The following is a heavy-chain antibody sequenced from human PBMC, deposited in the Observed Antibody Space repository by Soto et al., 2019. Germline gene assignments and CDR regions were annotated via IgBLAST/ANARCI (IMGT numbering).Heavy chain of an antibody. D-gene: IGHD6-13*01. CDR3: ATSIAAAGTDFDY. Sequence: ASVKVSCKVSGYTLTELSMHWLRQAPGKGLEWMGGFDPEDGETIYAQKFQGRVTMTEDTSTDTAYMELSSLRSEDTAVYYCATSIAAAGTDFDYWGQGTLVTVSS. CDR2: FDPEDGET. J-gene: IGHJ4*02. V-gene: IGHV1-24*01. CDR1: GYTLTELS.